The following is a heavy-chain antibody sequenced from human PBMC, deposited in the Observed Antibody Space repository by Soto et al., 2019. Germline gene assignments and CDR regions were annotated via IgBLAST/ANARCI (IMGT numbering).Heavy chain of an antibody. CDR1: GYSFTSYW. D-gene: IGHD5-12*01. CDR2: IYPGDSDT. Sequence: GESLKISCKGSGYSFTSYWIGWVRQMPGKGLEWMGIIYPGDSDTRYSPSFQGQVTISADKSISTAYLQWSSLKASDTAVYYCARIKGGFLYYYYGMDVWGQGTTVTVSS. CDR3: ARIKGGFLYYYYGMDV. V-gene: IGHV5-51*01. J-gene: IGHJ6*02.